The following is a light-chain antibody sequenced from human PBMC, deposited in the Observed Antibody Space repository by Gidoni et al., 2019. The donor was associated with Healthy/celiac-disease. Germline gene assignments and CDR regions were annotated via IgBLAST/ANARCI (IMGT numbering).Light chain of an antibody. CDR3: NSRDSSGNHVV. CDR2: GKN. Sequence: SSELTQDPAVSVALGQTVRITCQGDSLRSYYSSWYQQKPGPAPVLVNYGKNNRPSGIPDRFSGSSSGNTASLTITGAQAEDEADYYCNSRDSSGNHVVFGGGTKLTVL. J-gene: IGLJ2*01. CDR1: SLRSYY. V-gene: IGLV3-19*01.